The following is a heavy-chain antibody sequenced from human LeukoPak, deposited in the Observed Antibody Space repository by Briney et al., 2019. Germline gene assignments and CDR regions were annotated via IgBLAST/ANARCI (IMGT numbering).Heavy chain of an antibody. J-gene: IGHJ6*02. CDR3: ARDNHYYDSNYYGMDV. V-gene: IGHV4-61*01. Sequence: KTSETLSLTCTVSGYSISSGYYWSWIRQPPGKGLEWIGYIYYSGSTKYNPSLKSRVTISVDTSKNQFSLKLSSVTAADTAVYYCARDNHYYDSNYYGMDVWGQGTTVTVSS. D-gene: IGHD3-22*01. CDR2: IYYSGST. CDR1: GYSISSGYY.